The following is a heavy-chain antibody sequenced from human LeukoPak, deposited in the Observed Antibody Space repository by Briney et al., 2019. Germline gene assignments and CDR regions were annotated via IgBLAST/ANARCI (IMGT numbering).Heavy chain of an antibody. CDR2: IRSKANSYAT. V-gene: IGHV3-73*01. Sequence: SLKLSIAAAGFTFSGSAMHWVRQASGKGLEWVGRIRSKANSYATAYAASVKGRFTISRDDSKNTAYLQMNSLNTEDTAVYYCTSQGVIDYWGQGTLVTVSS. J-gene: IGHJ4*02. D-gene: IGHD3-16*01. CDR1: GFTFSGSA. CDR3: TSQGVIDY.